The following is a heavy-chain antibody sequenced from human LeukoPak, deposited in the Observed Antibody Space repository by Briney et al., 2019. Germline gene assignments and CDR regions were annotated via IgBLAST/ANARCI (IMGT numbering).Heavy chain of an antibody. J-gene: IGHJ2*01. CDR1: GGSISSYY. D-gene: IGHD2-2*03. Sequence: SETLSLTCTVSGGSISSYYWSWIRQPPGKGLEWIGYIYYSGSTNYNPSLKSRVTISVDTSKNQFSLKLSSVTAADTAVYYCARPGYCSSTSCYERWYFDHWGRGTLVTVSS. V-gene: IGHV4-59*08. CDR2: IYYSGST. CDR3: ARPGYCSSTSCYERWYFDH.